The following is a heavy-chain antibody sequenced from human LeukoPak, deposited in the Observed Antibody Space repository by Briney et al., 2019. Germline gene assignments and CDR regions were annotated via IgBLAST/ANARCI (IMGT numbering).Heavy chain of an antibody. Sequence: GGSLRLSCAASGFTVSSNYMSWVRQAPGKGLEWVSVIYSGGSTYYADSVKGRFTISRDNSKNTLYLQMNSLRAEDTAMYYCARDSPDSSGYHDYWGQGTLVTVSS. CDR2: IYSGGST. V-gene: IGHV3-53*01. CDR3: ARDSPDSSGYHDY. J-gene: IGHJ4*02. D-gene: IGHD3-22*01. CDR1: GFTVSSNY.